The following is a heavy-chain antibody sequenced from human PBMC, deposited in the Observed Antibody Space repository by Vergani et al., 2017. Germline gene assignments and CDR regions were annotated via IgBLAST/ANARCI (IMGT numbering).Heavy chain of an antibody. CDR1: GFTFSSYA. Sequence: EVQLLESGGGLVQPGGSLRLSCAASGFTFSSYAMSWVRQAPGKGLEWVSAISGSGGSTYYADSVKGQFTISRDNSKNTLSLQMNSLRAEDTAVYYCAKFRPGGGSLAVADTTFFDYWGQGTLVTVSS. CDR3: AKFRPGGGSLAVADTTFFDY. D-gene: IGHD6-19*01. CDR2: ISGSGGST. V-gene: IGHV3-23*01. J-gene: IGHJ4*02.